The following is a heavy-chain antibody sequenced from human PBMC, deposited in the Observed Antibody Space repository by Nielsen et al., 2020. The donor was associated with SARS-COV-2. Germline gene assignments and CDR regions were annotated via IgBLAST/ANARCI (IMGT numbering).Heavy chain of an antibody. D-gene: IGHD6-13*01. J-gene: IGHJ4*02. CDR2: INPSISST. Sequence: ASVKVSCKASGYAFTSYYIHWVRQAPGQGLEWMGTINPSISSTEYAQKFQERVTITRDMSTSTAYMELSSLRSEDTAVYYCAAYYSSSWGYWGQGTLVTVSS. CDR1: GYAFTSYY. CDR3: AAYYSSSWGY. V-gene: IGHV1-46*01.